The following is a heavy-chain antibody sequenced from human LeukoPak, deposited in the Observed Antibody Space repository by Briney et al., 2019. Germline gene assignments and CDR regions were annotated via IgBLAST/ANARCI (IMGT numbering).Heavy chain of an antibody. CDR1: GGSINSGGYY. CDR3: ARVLDLSKRGLDAFDI. D-gene: IGHD3-16*01. J-gene: IGHJ3*02. V-gene: IGHV4-31*03. Sequence: SETLSLTCTVSGGSINSGGYYWNWIRQHPGKGLEWIGYIYYSGSTYYNPSLKSRVTTSLDTSKNQFSLKLNSVNVADTAVYYCARVLDLSKRGLDAFDIWGQGTMVTVSS. CDR2: IYYSGST.